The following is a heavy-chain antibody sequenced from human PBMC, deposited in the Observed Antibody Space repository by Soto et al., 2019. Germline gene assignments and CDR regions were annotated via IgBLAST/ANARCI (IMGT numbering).Heavy chain of an antibody. CDR1: GGSISSSSYY. V-gene: IGHV4-39*01. D-gene: IGHD5-12*01. CDR2: IYYSGST. Sequence: QLQLQESGPGLVKPSETLSLTCTVSGGSISSSSYYWGWIRQHPGKGLEWIGSIYYSGSTYYNPSLKRRFTIAVDTSKNLFSLKLSSVTAADTAVYYCARHGSSGYSRDPRTNSKIDYWGQGTLVTVSS. CDR3: ARHGSSGYSRDPRTNSKIDY. J-gene: IGHJ4*02.